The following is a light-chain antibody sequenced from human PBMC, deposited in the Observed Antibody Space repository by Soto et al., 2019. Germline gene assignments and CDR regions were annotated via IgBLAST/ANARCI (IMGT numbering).Light chain of an antibody. CDR3: QQSYSTPLT. V-gene: IGKV1-39*01. J-gene: IGKJ3*01. Sequence: DIQMTQSPSSLSASVGDRVTITCRASQSISSYLNWYQQKPGKAPKLLIYDASSLQSGVPSRFSGSGSGTDFTLTISSLQPEDFATYYCQQSYSTPLTFGPGTKVDI. CDR2: DAS. CDR1: QSISSY.